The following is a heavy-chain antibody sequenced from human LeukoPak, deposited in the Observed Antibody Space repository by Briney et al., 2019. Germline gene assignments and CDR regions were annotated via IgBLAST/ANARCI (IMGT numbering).Heavy chain of an antibody. CDR1: GFTFSSYS. CDR2: ISYDGSNK. J-gene: IGHJ4*02. Sequence: GGSLRLSCAASGFTFSSYSMNWVRQAPGKGLEWVAVISYDGSNKYYADYVKGRFTISRDNSKNTLYLQMNSLRAEDTAVYYCAREGVYSSRTPEDYWDQGTLVTVSS. D-gene: IGHD6-13*01. CDR3: AREGVYSSRTPEDY. V-gene: IGHV3-30*03.